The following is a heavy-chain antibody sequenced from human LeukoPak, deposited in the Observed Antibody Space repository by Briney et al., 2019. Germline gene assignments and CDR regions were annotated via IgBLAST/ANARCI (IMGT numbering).Heavy chain of an antibody. V-gene: IGHV3-53*01. CDR1: GFTFYDYA. J-gene: IGHJ4*02. CDR3: AREDGFGDFDY. D-gene: IGHD3-10*01. CDR2: IYSGGST. Sequence: PGGSLRLSCAASGFTFYDYAMHWVRQAPGKGLEWVSVIYSGGSTYYADSVKGRFTISRDNSKNTLYLQMNSLRAEDTAVYYCAREDGFGDFDYWGQGTLVTVSS.